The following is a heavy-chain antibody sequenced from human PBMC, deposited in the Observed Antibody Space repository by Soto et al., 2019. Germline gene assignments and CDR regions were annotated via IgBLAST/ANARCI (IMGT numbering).Heavy chain of an antibody. Sequence: GASVKVSCKASGYTFTSYGISWVRQAPGQGLEWMGWISAYNGNTNYAQKLQGRVTMTTDTSTSTAYMELRSLRSDDTAVYYCARDRGLNYGGNSRFGPNAFGIWGQGTMVTVSS. V-gene: IGHV1-18*01. CDR1: GYTFTSYG. CDR3: ARDRGLNYGGNSRFGPNAFGI. CDR2: ISAYNGNT. J-gene: IGHJ3*02. D-gene: IGHD4-17*01.